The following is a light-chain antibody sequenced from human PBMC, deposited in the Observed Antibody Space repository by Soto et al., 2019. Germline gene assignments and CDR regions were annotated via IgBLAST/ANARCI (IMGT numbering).Light chain of an antibody. CDR2: AAS. J-gene: IGKJ2*01. V-gene: IGKV1-39*01. Sequence: DIQMTQSPSSLSASVGARVTITCRASQSINSYLHWYQQKQGKAPKLLIYAASSLQSGFTSRFSGSGSGTDFTLTITSLPPEDFATYSWQQSYSPTHTFGQGTKLEI. CDR3: QQSYSPTHT. CDR1: QSINSY.